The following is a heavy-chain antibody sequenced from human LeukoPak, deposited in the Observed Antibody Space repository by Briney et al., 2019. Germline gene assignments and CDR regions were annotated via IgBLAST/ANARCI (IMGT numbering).Heavy chain of an antibody. Sequence: KPSETLSLTCAVSGYSISSGYHWGWLRQPPGKGLEWIGSIYHSGSTYYNTSLKSRVTISVVTSKNQFSLKLSSVTAADTAAYYCVRHGVGYCSSTSCSHYWGQGTLVTVSS. CDR1: GYSISSGYH. J-gene: IGHJ4*02. CDR2: IYHSGST. D-gene: IGHD2-2*01. CDR3: VRHGVGYCSSTSCSHY. V-gene: IGHV4-38-2*01.